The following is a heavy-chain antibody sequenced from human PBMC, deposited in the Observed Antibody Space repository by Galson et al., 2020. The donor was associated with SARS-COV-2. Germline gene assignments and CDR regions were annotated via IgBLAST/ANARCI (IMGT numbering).Heavy chain of an antibody. CDR1: GFTFSSYG. Sequence: GGSLRLSCAASGFTFSSYGMHWVRQAPGKGLEWVSRIYSEGSSTSYADSVKGRFTISGDDAKNTLYLHMRSLRAEDTAVYYCARGDMRNDYFDYWGQGTLVTVSS. V-gene: IGHV3-74*01. CDR2: IYSEGSST. D-gene: IGHD3-16*01. J-gene: IGHJ4*02. CDR3: ARGDMRNDYFDY.